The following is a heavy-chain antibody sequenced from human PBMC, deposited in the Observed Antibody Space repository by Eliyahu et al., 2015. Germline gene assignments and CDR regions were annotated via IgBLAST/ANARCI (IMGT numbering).Heavy chain of an antibody. CDR2: ITPIFGTA. V-gene: IGHV1-69*01. D-gene: IGHD6-19*01. Sequence: QVQLVQSGAEVKKPGSSVKVSCKASGGTFSTYVINWVRQAPGQGLEWMGGITPIFGTANYAQNFRGRVTITADESTTTAYMELSSLRSEDTAVYYCTRPSADNSGISKPFDYWGQGTLVTVSS. J-gene: IGHJ4*02. CDR1: GGTFSTYV. CDR3: TRPSADNSGISKPFDY.